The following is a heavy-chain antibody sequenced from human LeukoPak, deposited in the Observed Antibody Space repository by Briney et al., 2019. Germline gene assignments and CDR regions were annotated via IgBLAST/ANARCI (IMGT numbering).Heavy chain of an antibody. CDR2: ISGSGGST. Sequence: LAGGSLRLPCAASGFTFSSYAMSWVRQAPGKGLEWVSAISGSGGSTYYADSVKGRFTISRDNSKNTLYLQMNSLRAEDTAVYYCAKDQTDSGPSRRGYFDYWGQGTLVTVSS. CDR1: GFTFSSYA. CDR3: AKDQTDSGPSRRGYFDY. J-gene: IGHJ4*02. V-gene: IGHV3-23*01. D-gene: IGHD5-12*01.